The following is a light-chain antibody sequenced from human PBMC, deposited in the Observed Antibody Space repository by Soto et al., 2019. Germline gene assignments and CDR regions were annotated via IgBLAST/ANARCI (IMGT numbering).Light chain of an antibody. Sequence: EIVMTQSPFILSVSPGERATLSCRASQYINTRLAWYQHRPGQAPRLLIYQTSRMAAGIPARFSGSGSGTDFTLTISGVQPDDVAIYYCHQRQRLPRTFGQGTKVDIK. J-gene: IGKJ1*01. V-gene: IGKV3D-15*01. CDR1: QYINTR. CDR2: QTS. CDR3: HQRQRLPRT.